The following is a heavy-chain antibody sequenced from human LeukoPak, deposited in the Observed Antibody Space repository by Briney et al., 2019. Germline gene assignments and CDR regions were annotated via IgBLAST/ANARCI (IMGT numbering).Heavy chain of an antibody. CDR2: ISSNGDAT. D-gene: IGHD1-7*01. Sequence: GGSLRLSCAASGFTFSNYALHGVRQAPGKGLEYVSAISSNGDATFYANSVKGRFTISRDNSKNTLYLQMGSLRAEDMAVYYCVRVGNYREFDYWGQGTLVTVSS. J-gene: IGHJ4*02. V-gene: IGHV3-64*01. CDR3: VRVGNYREFDY. CDR1: GFTFSNYA.